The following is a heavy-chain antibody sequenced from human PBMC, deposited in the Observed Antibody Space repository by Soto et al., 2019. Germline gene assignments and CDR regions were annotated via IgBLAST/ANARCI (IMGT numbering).Heavy chain of an antibody. Sequence: GGSMKLASAASGVTFSSSAMHGVCQATGKGLEWVAVISYDGSNKYYADSVKGRFTISRDNSKNTLYLQMNSLRAEDTAVYYCARVGFYDFWSGTISHSYYMDVLGTGTTVTVSS. CDR1: GVTFSSSA. J-gene: IGHJ6*03. D-gene: IGHD3-3*01. CDR3: ARVGFYDFWSGTISHSYYMDV. V-gene: IGHV3-30-3*01. CDR2: ISYDGSNK.